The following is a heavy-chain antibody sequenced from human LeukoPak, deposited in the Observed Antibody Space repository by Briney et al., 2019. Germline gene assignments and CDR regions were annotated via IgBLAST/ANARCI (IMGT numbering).Heavy chain of an antibody. CDR2: ISSSSSTI. CDR1: GFTFSSYG. D-gene: IGHD4-23*01. J-gene: IGHJ5*02. CDR3: ARDGGS. Sequence: GGSLRLSCAASGFTFSSYGMHWVRQAPGKGLEWVSYISSSSSTIYYADSVKGRFTISRDNAKNSLYLQMNSLRVEDTAMYYCARDGGSWGQGTLVTVSS. V-gene: IGHV3-48*04.